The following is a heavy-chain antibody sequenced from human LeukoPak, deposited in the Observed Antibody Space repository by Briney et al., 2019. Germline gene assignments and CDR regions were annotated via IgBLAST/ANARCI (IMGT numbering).Heavy chain of an antibody. J-gene: IGHJ4*02. V-gene: IGHV3-33*01. CDR2: IWYDGSNK. D-gene: IGHD6-19*01. CDR1: GFTFSSYG. CDR3: ARESGGSGSFRPLDY. Sequence: GGSLRLSCAASGFTFSSYGMHWVRQAPGKGLEWVAVIWYDGSNKYYADSVKGLFTISRDNSKNTLDLQMNSLRAEDTAVYYCARESGGSGSFRPLDYWGQGTLVTVSS.